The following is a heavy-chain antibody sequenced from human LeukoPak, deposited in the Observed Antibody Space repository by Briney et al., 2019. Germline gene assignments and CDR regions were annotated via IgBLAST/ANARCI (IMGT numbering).Heavy chain of an antibody. Sequence: ASVKVSCKASGYTFTSYGISWMRQPPGQGLERMGWISAYNDNTNYAQKLQGRVTMTTDTSTSTAYMELRSLRSDDTAVYYCARVHYDILTGYSYFDYWGQGTLVTVSS. V-gene: IGHV1-18*01. CDR2: ISAYNDNT. CDR3: ARVHYDILTGYSYFDY. CDR1: GYTFTSYG. J-gene: IGHJ4*02. D-gene: IGHD3-9*01.